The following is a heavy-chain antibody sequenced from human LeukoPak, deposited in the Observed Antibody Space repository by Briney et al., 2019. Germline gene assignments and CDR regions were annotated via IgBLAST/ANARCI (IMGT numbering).Heavy chain of an antibody. CDR3: AKDGSWGDHQFYFYMDV. CDR1: GSGFTFGNFA. Sequence: GGSLRLSCEVSGSGFTFGNFAMSWVRQAPGKGPEWVSGISGSGYYTYYADSVKGRFTISRDNSKNTVYIQINSPRAEDTAVYYCAKDGSWGDHQFYFYMDVWGKGTTVTVSS. D-gene: IGHD3-16*01. CDR2: ISGSGYYT. V-gene: IGHV3-23*01. J-gene: IGHJ6*03.